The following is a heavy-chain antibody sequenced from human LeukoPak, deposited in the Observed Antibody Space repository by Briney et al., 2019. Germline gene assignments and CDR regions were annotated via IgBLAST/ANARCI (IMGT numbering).Heavy chain of an antibody. Sequence: GGSLRLSCAASGFTFSSYAMHWVRQAPGKGLEWVAVISYDGSNKYYADSVKGRFTISRDNSKNTLYLQMNSLRAEDTAVYHCARVIAARPARRTYYYMDLWGKGTTVTVSS. V-gene: IGHV3-30*04. CDR3: ARVIAARPARRTYYYMDL. CDR2: ISYDGSNK. J-gene: IGHJ6*03. D-gene: IGHD6-6*01. CDR1: GFTFSSYA.